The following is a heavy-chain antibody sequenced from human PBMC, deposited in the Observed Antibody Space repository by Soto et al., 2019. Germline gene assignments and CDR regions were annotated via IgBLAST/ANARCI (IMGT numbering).Heavy chain of an antibody. CDR1: GFTFRNYG. Sequence: GSLRLSCAASGFTFRNYGMNWVRQAPGKGLEWVSYIGLGSSTKYYADSVEGRFTISRDNAKNSLYLQMNSLRAEDTAVYYCAREMAALNYFDYWGQGTLVTVSS. CDR3: AREMAALNYFDY. V-gene: IGHV3-48*01. CDR2: IGLGSSTK. J-gene: IGHJ4*02. D-gene: IGHD2-15*01.